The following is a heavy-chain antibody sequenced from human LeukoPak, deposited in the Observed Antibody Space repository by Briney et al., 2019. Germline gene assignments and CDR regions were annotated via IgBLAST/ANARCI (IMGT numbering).Heavy chain of an antibody. V-gene: IGHV3-23*01. CDR1: GFTLSSYA. Sequence: GGSLRLSCAASGFTLSSYAMSWVRQGPGKGLEWVSAISDSGNTYHADSVKGRFTISRDSSKNTLFLQMNRLRPEDAAVYYCAKAPVTTCRGAYCYPFDYWGQGTLVTVSS. CDR2: ISDSGNT. J-gene: IGHJ4*02. CDR3: AKAPVTTCRGAYCYPFDY. D-gene: IGHD2-21*01.